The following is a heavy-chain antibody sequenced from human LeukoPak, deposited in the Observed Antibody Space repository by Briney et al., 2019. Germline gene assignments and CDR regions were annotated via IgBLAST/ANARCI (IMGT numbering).Heavy chain of an antibody. J-gene: IGHJ4*02. D-gene: IGHD5-18*01. CDR3: AKATTGYSYGTAPDY. Sequence: GGSLRLSCAASGFTFSNYGMHWVRRAPGKGLEWVAFVRYDGSNKYYTDSVKGRFTISRDNSKNTLSLQMNSLRAEDTAVYYCAKATTGYSYGTAPDYWGQGTLVTVSS. V-gene: IGHV3-30*02. CDR1: GFTFSNYG. CDR2: VRYDGSNK.